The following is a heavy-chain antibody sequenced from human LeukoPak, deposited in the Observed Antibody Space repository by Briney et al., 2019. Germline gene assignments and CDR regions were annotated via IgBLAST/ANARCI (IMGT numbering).Heavy chain of an antibody. D-gene: IGHD3-10*01. CDR2: IYYSGST. CDR1: GGSISSSSYY. J-gene: IGHJ3*02. V-gene: IGHV4-39*01. CDR3: ARSHMVRGVHDAFDI. Sequence: PSETLSLTCTVSGGSISSSSYYWGWIRQPPGKGLEWIGSIYYSGSTYYNPSLKSRVTISVDTSKNRFSLKLSSVTAEDTAVYYCARSHMVRGVHDAFDIWGQGTMVTVSS.